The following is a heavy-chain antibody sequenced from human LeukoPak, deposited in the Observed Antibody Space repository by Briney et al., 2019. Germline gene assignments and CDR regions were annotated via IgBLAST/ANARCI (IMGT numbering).Heavy chain of an antibody. D-gene: IGHD4-23*01. V-gene: IGHV4-31*03. J-gene: IGHJ4*02. CDR1: GGSISSGGYY. CDR2: IYYSGST. Sequence: SETLSLTCTVSGGSISSGGYYWSWIRQHPGKGLEWIGYIYYSGSTYYNPSLKSRVTISVDTSKNQFSLKLSSVTAADTAVYYCARANHNYGGNSNFDYWGQGTLVTVSS. CDR3: ARANHNYGGNSNFDY.